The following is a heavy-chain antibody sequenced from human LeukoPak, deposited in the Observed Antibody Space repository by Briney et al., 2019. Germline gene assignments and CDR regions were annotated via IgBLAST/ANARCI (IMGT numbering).Heavy chain of an antibody. CDR2: INSDGSST. D-gene: IGHD2-2*03. Sequence: SGGSLRLSCAASGFTFSSYWMHWVRQAPGKGLVWVSRINSDGSSTSYADFVKGRITISRDNAKNTLYLQMSSLRGEDTAVYYCARVGYCVSTSCSADAFDIWGQGTMVTVSS. CDR1: GFTFSSYW. CDR3: ARVGYCVSTSCSADAFDI. J-gene: IGHJ3*02. V-gene: IGHV3-74*01.